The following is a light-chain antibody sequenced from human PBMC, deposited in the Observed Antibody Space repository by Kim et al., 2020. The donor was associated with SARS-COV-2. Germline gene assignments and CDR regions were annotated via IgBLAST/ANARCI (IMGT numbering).Light chain of an antibody. V-gene: IGLV2-23*02. CDR1: SSDVGSYNL. CDR3: CSYAGSSTFDVV. Sequence: ITIACTGTSSDVGSYNLVSWYQQHPGKAPKLMIYEVTKRPSGVSNRFSGSKSGNTASLTISGLQAEDEADYYCCSYAGSSTFDVVFGGGTQLTVL. CDR2: EVT. J-gene: IGLJ2*01.